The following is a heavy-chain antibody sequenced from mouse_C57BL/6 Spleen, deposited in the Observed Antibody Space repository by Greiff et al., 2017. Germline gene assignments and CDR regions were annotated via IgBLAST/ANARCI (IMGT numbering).Heavy chain of an antibody. J-gene: IGHJ2*01. CDR2: IWSGGST. V-gene: IGHV2-2*01. D-gene: IGHD1-1*01. CDR3: ARHYYGSSSH. CDR1: GFSLTSYG. Sequence: VMLVESGPGLVQPSQSLSITCTVSGFSLTSYGVHWVRQSPGKGLEWLGVIWSGGSTDYNAAFISRLSISKDNSKSQVFFKMNSLQADDTAIYYCARHYYGSSSHWRPGTTLPVSS.